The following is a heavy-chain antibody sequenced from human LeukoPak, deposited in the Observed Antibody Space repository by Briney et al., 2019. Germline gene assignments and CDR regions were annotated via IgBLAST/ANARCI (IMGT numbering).Heavy chain of an antibody. V-gene: IGHV3-7*01. CDR3: ARAPSYSSSWGGKNYYFDY. J-gene: IGHJ4*02. Sequence: GGSLRLSCAASGFRFNTFWMSWVRQAPGKGLEWVANIKQDGNEKYYADSVKGRFTISRDNGKNTLYLQMNSLRAEDTAVYYCARAPSYSSSWGGKNYYFDYWGQGTLVTVSS. CDR2: IKQDGNEK. D-gene: IGHD6-13*01. CDR1: GFRFNTFW.